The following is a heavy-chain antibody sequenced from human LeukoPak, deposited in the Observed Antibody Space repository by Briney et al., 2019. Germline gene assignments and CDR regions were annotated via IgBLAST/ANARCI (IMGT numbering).Heavy chain of an antibody. D-gene: IGHD2-21*02. J-gene: IGHJ3*02. CDR1: GGSFSGYY. CDR2: INHSGST. CDR3: ARDGYCGGDCYSGAFDI. Sequence: SETLSLTCAVYGGSFSGYYWSWIRRPPGKGLEWIGEINHSGSTNYNPSLKSRVTISVDTSKNQFSLKLSSVTAADTAVYYCARDGYCGGDCYSGAFDIWGQGTMVTVSS. V-gene: IGHV4-34*01.